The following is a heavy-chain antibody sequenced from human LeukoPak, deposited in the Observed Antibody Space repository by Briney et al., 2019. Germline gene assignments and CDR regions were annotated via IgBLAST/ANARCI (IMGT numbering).Heavy chain of an antibody. Sequence: SSETLSLTCTVSGDSVDGFYWSWIRQAAGKGPEWLGRIYTSGATNYYPSLKSRVSMSIDTSKNQFSLRLSSVTAADTAVYYCARGGAYSKSHFLYYQFMDVWGKGTTVTVSS. D-gene: IGHD4-11*01. V-gene: IGHV4-4*07. CDR2: IYTSGAT. CDR1: GDSVDGFY. J-gene: IGHJ6*03. CDR3: ARGGAYSKSHFLYYQFMDV.